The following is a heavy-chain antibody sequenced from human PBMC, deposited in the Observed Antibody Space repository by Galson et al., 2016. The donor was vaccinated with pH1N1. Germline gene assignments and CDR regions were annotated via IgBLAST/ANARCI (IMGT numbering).Heavy chain of an antibody. CDR2: IYFSGRT. J-gene: IGHJ3*01. CDR1: GDSINSYY. Sequence: SETLSLTCIVSGDSINSYYWSWIRQPPGKGLEWIAYIYFSGRTNYNPSLKSRVTISVDRSKNHFSLNVNSVTAADTAVYYCARRRGDWDASDVWGQGTMVTISS. D-gene: IGHD2-21*02. CDR3: ARRRGDWDASDV. V-gene: IGHV4-59*01.